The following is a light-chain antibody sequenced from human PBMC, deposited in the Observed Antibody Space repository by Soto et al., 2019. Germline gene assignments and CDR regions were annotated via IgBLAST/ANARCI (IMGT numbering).Light chain of an antibody. CDR2: AAS. CDR3: QHLNSFPFT. CDR1: QGISSH. V-gene: IGKV1-9*01. J-gene: IGKJ4*01. Sequence: DIQLTQSPSFLSASVGARVTITCRASQGISSHVAWYQQKPGKAPMLLIYAASTLQSGVPYRFSGSGSGTEITLTISSLNPEDYATDYCQHLNSFPFTFGGGTTVEIK.